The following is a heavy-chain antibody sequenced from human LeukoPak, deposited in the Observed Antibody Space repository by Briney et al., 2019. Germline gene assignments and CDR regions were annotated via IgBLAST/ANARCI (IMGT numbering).Heavy chain of an antibody. CDR2: INPNSGGT. V-gene: IGHV1-2*02. Sequence: ASVKVSCKASGYTFTTYGISWVRQAPGQGLEWMGWINPNSGGTNYAQKFQGRVTMTRDTSISTAYMELSRLRSDDTAVYYCARDGDAGAFDIWGQGTMVTVS. CDR1: GYTFTTYG. D-gene: IGHD7-27*01. CDR3: ARDGDAGAFDI. J-gene: IGHJ3*02.